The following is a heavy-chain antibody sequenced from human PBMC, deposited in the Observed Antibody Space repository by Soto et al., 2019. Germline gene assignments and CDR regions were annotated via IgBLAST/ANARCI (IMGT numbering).Heavy chain of an antibody. Sequence: ASVKVSCKASGYTFTSYYIHWVRQAPGQGLEWMGIINPSGGSTSHAQKFQGRVTITADKSTSTAYMELSSLRSEDTAVYYCAIRPKYCSSTSCYTDYYYYGMDVWGQGTTVTVSS. J-gene: IGHJ6*02. CDR3: AIRPKYCSSTSCYTDYYYYGMDV. CDR1: GYTFTSYY. V-gene: IGHV1-46*01. D-gene: IGHD2-2*02. CDR2: INPSGGST.